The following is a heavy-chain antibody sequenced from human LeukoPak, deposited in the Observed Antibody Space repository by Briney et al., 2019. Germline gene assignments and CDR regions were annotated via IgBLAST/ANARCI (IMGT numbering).Heavy chain of an antibody. CDR2: ISSSSSYI. V-gene: IGHV3-21*01. D-gene: IGHD3-22*01. CDR1: GFTFSSYS. Sequence: GGPLRLSCPASGFTFSSYSMNWVRRAPGKGLNWFSSISSSSSYIYYADSVKGRFTISRDNAKNSLYLQMNSLRAEDTAVYYCARHYYYDSSGYYFVSALDYWGQGTLVTVSS. CDR3: ARHYYYDSSGYYFVSALDY. J-gene: IGHJ4*02.